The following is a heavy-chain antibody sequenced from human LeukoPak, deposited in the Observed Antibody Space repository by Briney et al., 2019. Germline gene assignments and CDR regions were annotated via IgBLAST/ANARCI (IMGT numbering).Heavy chain of an antibody. CDR2: INHSGST. V-gene: IGHV4-34*01. CDR1: GESFSGYY. Sequence: ASETLSLTCAVWGESFSGYYWSWIRQPPGKGLEWIVEINHSGSTNYNPPLKSRVNISVDTSKNQLSLKLSSVTAADTAVYYCARESSGYYYKYWGQGTLVTVSS. J-gene: IGHJ4*02. CDR3: ARESSGYYYKY. D-gene: IGHD3-22*01.